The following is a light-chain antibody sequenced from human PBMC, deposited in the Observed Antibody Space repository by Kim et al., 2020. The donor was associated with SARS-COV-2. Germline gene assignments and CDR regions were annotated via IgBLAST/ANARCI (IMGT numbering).Light chain of an antibody. CDR2: DIS. CDR3: FSYTGSGTYV. Sequence: QSALPQPASVSGSPGQWITISCTGTPTDYVSWYQQHPGKAPKLIIHDISKRPSGVSSHFSGSKSGNTASLTISGLQAEDEADYYCFSYTGSGTYVFGSGTKVTVL. CDR1: PTDY. V-gene: IGLV2-14*03. J-gene: IGLJ1*01.